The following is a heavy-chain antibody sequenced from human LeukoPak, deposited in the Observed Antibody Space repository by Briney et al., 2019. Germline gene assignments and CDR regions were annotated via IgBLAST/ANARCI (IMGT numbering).Heavy chain of an antibody. V-gene: IGHV3-23*01. D-gene: IGHD3-16*02. CDR2: ISGSGGST. CDR1: GFTFSSYS. CDR3: AKGDITFGGVIVRPDFDY. J-gene: IGHJ4*02. Sequence: PGGSLRLSCAASGFTFSSYSMNWVRQAPGKGLEWVSAISGSGGSTYYADSVKGRFTISRDNSKNTLYLQMNSLRAEDTAVYYCAKGDITFGGVIVRPDFDYWGQGTLVTVSS.